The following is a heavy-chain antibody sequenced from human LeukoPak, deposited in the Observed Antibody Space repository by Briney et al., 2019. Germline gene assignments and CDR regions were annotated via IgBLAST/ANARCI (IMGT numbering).Heavy chain of an antibody. CDR3: ARGLFDAPVRRVLRY. D-gene: IGHD3-9*01. J-gene: IGHJ4*02. CDR1: GYTFTSYD. CDR2: MNPNSGNT. V-gene: IGHV1-8*01. Sequence: ASVKVSCKASGYTFTSYDIHWVRQATGQGLAWMGWMNPNSGNTGYAQKFQGRVTMTRNTSISTAYMELSSLRSEDTAVYYCARGLFDAPVRRVLRYWGQGTLVTVSS.